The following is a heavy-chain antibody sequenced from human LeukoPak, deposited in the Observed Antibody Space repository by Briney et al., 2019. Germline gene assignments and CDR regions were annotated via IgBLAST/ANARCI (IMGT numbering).Heavy chain of an antibody. Sequence: GGSLRLSCAASGFTVSSNYMSWVRQAPGKGLEWVSVIYSGGSTYYADSVKGRFTISRDNSKNTLYLQMNSLRAEDTAVYYCARDSQYRSGWYTFDYWGQGTLVTVSS. D-gene: IGHD6-19*01. J-gene: IGHJ4*02. CDR2: IYSGGST. CDR3: ARDSQYRSGWYTFDY. V-gene: IGHV3-53*01. CDR1: GFTVSSNY.